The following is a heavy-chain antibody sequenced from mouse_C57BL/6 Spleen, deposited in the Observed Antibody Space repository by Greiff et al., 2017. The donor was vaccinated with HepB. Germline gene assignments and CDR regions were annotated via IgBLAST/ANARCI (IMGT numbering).Heavy chain of an antibody. CDR2: IYPGGGYT. Sequence: QVQLQQSGAELVRPGPSVKMSCKASGYTFTNYWIGWAKQRPGHGLEWIGDIYPGGGYTNYNEKFKGKATLTADKSSSTAYMQFSSLTSEDSAIYYCARRGGLYAMDYWGQGTSVTVSS. J-gene: IGHJ4*01. V-gene: IGHV1-63*01. CDR3: ARRGGLYAMDY. CDR1: GYTFTNYW.